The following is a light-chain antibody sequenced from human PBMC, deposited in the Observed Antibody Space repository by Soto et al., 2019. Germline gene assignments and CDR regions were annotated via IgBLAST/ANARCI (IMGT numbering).Light chain of an antibody. J-gene: IGKJ2*01. CDR1: QSISSY. CDR3: QQSYSTPYT. V-gene: IGKV1-39*01. Sequence: DIQMTQSPSSLSASVGDRVTIACRASQSISSYLNWFQQKPGRAPKLLIYAASALRSGVPSRFRGSGSGTEFTLTISSLQPGDFATYYCQQSYSTPYTFGQGTKLDIK. CDR2: AAS.